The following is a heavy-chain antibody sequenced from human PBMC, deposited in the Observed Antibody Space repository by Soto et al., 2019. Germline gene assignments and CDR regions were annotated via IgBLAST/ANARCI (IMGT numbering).Heavy chain of an antibody. D-gene: IGHD6-6*01. Sequence: QLQLQESGPGLVKPSETLSLTCTVSGGSISSSSYYWGWIRQPPGKGLEWIGSIYYSGSTYYNPSLKSRVTISRDTSENQYSLKLSSVTAAYTAVYYCARRPSEYSCSSEWFDPWGQGTLVTVSS. CDR3: ARRPSEYSCSSEWFDP. V-gene: IGHV4-39*01. CDR2: IYYSGST. J-gene: IGHJ5*02. CDR1: GGSISSSSYY.